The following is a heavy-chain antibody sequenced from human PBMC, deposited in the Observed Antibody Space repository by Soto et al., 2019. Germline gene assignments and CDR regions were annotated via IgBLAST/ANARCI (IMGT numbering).Heavy chain of an antibody. CDR1: GGTFSTSA. CDR3: ARDKDRLQLGGNYYYILDV. J-gene: IGHJ6*02. D-gene: IGHD1-1*01. V-gene: IGHV1-69*12. CDR2: IMPVFPTP. Sequence: QVQLVQSGAEMKKPGSSVKVSCKASGGTFSTSAISWVRQAPGQGLEWVGGIMPVFPTPDYAQNFQGRVTITADESTTTAYLELTSLRPDDTAVYYCARDKDRLQLGGNYYYILDVWGQGSAITVSS.